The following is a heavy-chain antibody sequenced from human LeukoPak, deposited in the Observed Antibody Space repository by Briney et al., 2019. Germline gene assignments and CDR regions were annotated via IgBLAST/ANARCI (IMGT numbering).Heavy chain of an antibody. J-gene: IGHJ6*03. CDR2: ISSSSSTI. Sequence: GGSLRLSCAASGFTSSSYSMNWVRQAPGKGLEWVSYISSSSSTIYYADSVKGRFTISRDNAKNSLYLQMNSLRAEDTAVYYCARVDCSSTSCYTGDYYYYYYMDVWGKGTTVTVSS. D-gene: IGHD2-2*02. V-gene: IGHV3-48*01. CDR3: ARVDCSSTSCYTGDYYYYYYMDV. CDR1: GFTSSSYS.